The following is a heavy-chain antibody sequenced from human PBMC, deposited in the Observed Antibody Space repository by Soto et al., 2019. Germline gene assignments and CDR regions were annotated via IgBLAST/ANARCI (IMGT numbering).Heavy chain of an antibody. V-gene: IGHV3-11*06. D-gene: IGHD3-10*01. Sequence: GGSLRLSCSASGFTFSDRFMSWIRQAPGKGLEWISYISNSGHHTSFADSVKGRFTISRDNAKNSLYLQMNSLRVEDTALYYCARDSKIRGTTWYLDLGGPGTLPTV. CDR1: GFTFSDRF. CDR2: ISNSGHHT. CDR3: ARDSKIRGTTWYLDL. J-gene: IGHJ2*01.